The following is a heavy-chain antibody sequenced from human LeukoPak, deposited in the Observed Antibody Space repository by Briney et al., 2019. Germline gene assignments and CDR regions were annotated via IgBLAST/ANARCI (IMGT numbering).Heavy chain of an antibody. D-gene: IGHD5-24*01. V-gene: IGHV4-30-4*01. CDR3: ARDRDGYNTIDY. Sequence: SQTLSLTCTVSGGSLSSGYYYWSWIRHPPGKGLEWIGYIYYSGSTYYNPSLKSRLTISVDTSKNQFSLKLSSVTAADTAIYYCARDRDGYNTIDYWGQGTLVTVSS. CDR1: GGSLSSGYYY. J-gene: IGHJ4*02. CDR2: IYYSGST.